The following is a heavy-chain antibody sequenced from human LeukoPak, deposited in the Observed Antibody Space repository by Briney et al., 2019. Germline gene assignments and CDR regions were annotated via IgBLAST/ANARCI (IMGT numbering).Heavy chain of an antibody. J-gene: IGHJ3*02. Sequence: GGSLRLSCVASGFTFNTYTMNWVRRAPGKGLEWISCVGRDGSIHYADSVKGRITISRDNAKNSLFLQMNSLRAEDTAIYYCARRYYDTTGNAFDIWGQGTMVTVSS. CDR3: ARRYYDTTGNAFDI. CDR1: GFTFNTYT. V-gene: IGHV3-21*01. D-gene: IGHD3-22*01. CDR2: VGRDGSI.